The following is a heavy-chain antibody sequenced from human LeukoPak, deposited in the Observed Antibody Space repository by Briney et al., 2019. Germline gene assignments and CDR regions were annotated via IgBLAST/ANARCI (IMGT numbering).Heavy chain of an antibody. CDR3: ARDSPAWELPIDY. J-gene: IGHJ4*02. CDR2: IIPILGIA. D-gene: IGHD1-26*01. V-gene: IGHV1-69*04. CDR1: GGTFSSYA. Sequence: ASVKVSCKASGGTFSSYAISWVRQAPGQGLEWMGRIIPILGIANYAQKFQGRVTITADKSTNTAYMELGSLRSEDTAVYYCARDSPAWELPIDYWGQGTLVTVSS.